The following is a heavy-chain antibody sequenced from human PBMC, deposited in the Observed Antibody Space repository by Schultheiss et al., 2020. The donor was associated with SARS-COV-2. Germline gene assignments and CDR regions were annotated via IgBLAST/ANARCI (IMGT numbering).Heavy chain of an antibody. CDR3: ARVGCSGGSCYRPGGYFDL. CDR1: GYTFTSYY. V-gene: IGHV1-46*01. CDR2: INPSGGST. Sequence: ASVKVSCKASGYTFTSYYMHWVRQAPGQGLEWMGIINPSGGSTSYAQKFQGRVTMTRDTSTSTVYMELRSLRSDDTAVYYCARVGCSGGSCYRPGGYFDLWGRGTLVTVSS. D-gene: IGHD2-15*01. J-gene: IGHJ2*01.